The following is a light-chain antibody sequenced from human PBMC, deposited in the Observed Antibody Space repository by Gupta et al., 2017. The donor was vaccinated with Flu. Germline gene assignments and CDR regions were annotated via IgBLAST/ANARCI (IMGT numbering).Light chain of an antibody. J-gene: IGKJ1*01. CDR3: QKDNSAPWT. CDR1: QGISNY. CDR2: AAS. Sequence: DIQMTQSPSSLSASVGDRVTITCRASQGISNYLAWYQQKPGKGPKLLIYAASTLQSGVPSRFSGSASGTDMTLTISILHPEDVATYYCQKDNSAPWTFGQGTKLEIK. V-gene: IGKV1-27*01.